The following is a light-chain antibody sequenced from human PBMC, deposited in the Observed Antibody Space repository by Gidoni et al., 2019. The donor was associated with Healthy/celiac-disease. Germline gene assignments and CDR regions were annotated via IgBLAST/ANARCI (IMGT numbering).Light chain of an antibody. CDR3: QQSCSTPYT. CDR1: TSISSY. V-gene: IGKV1-39*01. CDR2: AAS. J-gene: IGKJ2*01. Sequence: DIQMTQSPSSLSASVGDRVTITCRASTSISSYLNWYQQKPGKAPRLLIYAASSLQSGVPSRFSGSGSGTDFTLTISSLQPEDFATYYCQQSCSTPYTFGQXTKLEIK.